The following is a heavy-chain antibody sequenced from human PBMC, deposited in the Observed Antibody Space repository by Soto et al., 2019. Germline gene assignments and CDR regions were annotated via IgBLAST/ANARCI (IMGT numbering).Heavy chain of an antibody. CDR2: ISSSSSTI. CDR1: GFTFSSYS. Sequence: PGGSLRLSCAASGFTFSSYSMNWVRQAPGKGLEWVSYISSSSSTIYYADSVKGRFTISRDNAKNSLYLQMNSLRDEDTAVYYCASFGGAVRFLEWLSNAFDIWGQGTMVTVSS. D-gene: IGHD3-3*01. V-gene: IGHV3-48*02. CDR3: ASFGGAVRFLEWLSNAFDI. J-gene: IGHJ3*02.